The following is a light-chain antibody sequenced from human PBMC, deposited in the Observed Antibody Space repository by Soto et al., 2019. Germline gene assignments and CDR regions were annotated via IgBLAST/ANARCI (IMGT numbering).Light chain of an antibody. CDR2: GAS. CDR1: QSVSSN. CDR3: LQYSNWPYT. Sequence: EIVMTQSPATLSVSPGERATLSCRASQSVSSNLAWYQQKPGQGPRLLIYGASTRATDIPARFSGSGSGTEFTLTISSLQSEDFAVYSCLQYSNWPYTFGPGTKLEIK. J-gene: IGKJ2*01. V-gene: IGKV3-15*01.